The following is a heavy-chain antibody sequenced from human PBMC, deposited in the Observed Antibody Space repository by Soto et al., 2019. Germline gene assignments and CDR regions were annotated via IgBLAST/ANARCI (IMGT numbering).Heavy chain of an antibody. Sequence: WGPQRHSYAASDFSFTNAWMNWVRQAPGKGLEWVGRIKRESDGGTTDYAAPVKGRFAISRDESKNTVYLQMDNLKTEDTAVYYCTTGMSGPKNFWGQGTLVTVS. CDR2: IKRESDGGTT. CDR3: TTGMSGPKNF. CDR1: DFSFTNAW. J-gene: IGHJ4*02. D-gene: IGHD6-25*01. V-gene: IGHV3-15*07.